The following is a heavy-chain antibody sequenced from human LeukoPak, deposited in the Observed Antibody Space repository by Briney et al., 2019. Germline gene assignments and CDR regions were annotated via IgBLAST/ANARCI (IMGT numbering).Heavy chain of an antibody. J-gene: IGHJ3*02. V-gene: IGHV3-23*01. CDR2: ISGSGGST. CDR3: AKTAEELLWFGEHRAFDI. Sequence: PGGSLRLSCAASGFTFSSYAMHWVRQAPGKGLEWVSAISGSGGSTYYADSVKGRFTISRDNSKNTLYLQMNSLRAEDTAVYYCAKTAEELLWFGEHRAFDIWGQGTMVTVSS. D-gene: IGHD3-10*01. CDR1: GFTFSSYA.